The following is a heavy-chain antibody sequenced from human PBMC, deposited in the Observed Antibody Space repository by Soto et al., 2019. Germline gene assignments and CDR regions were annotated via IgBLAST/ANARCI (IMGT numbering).Heavy chain of an antibody. V-gene: IGHV3-11*01. D-gene: IGHD3-22*01. J-gene: IGHJ5*02. CDR2: ISSGGTTI. CDR3: ATKGGGYYFQFDP. CDR1: GFTFSDYY. Sequence: QVQLVESGGGFVKPGGSLRLSCAASGFTFSDYYMSWIRQAPGKGLEWVSYISSGGTTIYYADSVKGRFTISRDDAKNSLFLQRNSLRPEDTAVYFCATKGGGYYFQFDPWGQGTLVTVSS.